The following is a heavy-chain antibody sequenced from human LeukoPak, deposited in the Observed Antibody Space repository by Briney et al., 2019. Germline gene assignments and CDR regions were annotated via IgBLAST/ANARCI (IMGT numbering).Heavy chain of an antibody. CDR1: GFTVSSNY. CDR2: IYSGGST. V-gene: IGHV3-53*04. Sequence: GGSLRLSCAASGFTVSSNYMSWVRQAPGKGLEWVSVIYSGGSTYYADSVKGRFTISRHNSKNTLYLQMNSLRAEDTAVYYCALRLWFGETYGMDVWGQGTTVTVS. D-gene: IGHD3-10*01. CDR3: ALRLWFGETYGMDV. J-gene: IGHJ6*02.